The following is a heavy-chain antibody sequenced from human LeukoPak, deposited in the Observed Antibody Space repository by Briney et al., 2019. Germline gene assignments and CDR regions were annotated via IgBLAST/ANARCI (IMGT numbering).Heavy chain of an antibody. CDR2: INPNSGGT. J-gene: IGHJ4*02. Sequence: ASVKVSCKASGYTFTGYYMHWVRQAPGQGLEWMGWINPNSGGTNYAQKFQGRVTMTRDTSISTAYMELSRLRSDDTAVYYCARGLGGIVEVPAAIDYWGQGTLVTVSS. D-gene: IGHD2-2*01. CDR1: GYTFTGYY. CDR3: ARGLGGIVEVPAAIDY. V-gene: IGHV1-2*02.